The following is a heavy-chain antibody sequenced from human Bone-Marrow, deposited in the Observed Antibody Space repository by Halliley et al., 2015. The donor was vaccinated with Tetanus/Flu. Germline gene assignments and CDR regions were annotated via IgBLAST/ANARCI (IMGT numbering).Heavy chain of an antibody. D-gene: IGHD2-8*01. CDR2: ISTISNYK. CDR3: ARGREFCTNGICYPYY. V-gene: IGHV3-21*01. J-gene: IGHJ4*02. Sequence: ISTISNYKYYADSVKARFTIPRDNAKNSLYLQMNSLRAEDTAVYYCARGREFCTNGICYPYYWGQGPLVTVSS.